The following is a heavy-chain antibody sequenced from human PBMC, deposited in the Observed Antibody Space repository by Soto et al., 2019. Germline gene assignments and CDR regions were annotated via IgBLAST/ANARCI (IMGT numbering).Heavy chain of an antibody. D-gene: IGHD2-2*03. CDR2: ISGTSETI. CDR1: GFNFHTYT. J-gene: IGHJ4*02. Sequence: DVQLVESGGGLGKPGGSLRLSCAASGFNFHTYTMTWVRQAPGKGLEWVSYISGTSETIFYADSVKGRFTISRDNAKNSLYLQLNSLIDQETAVYYCATGYCRSDNCHFTHWGQGTLVTVSS. CDR3: ATGYCRSDNCHFTH. V-gene: IGHV3-48*02.